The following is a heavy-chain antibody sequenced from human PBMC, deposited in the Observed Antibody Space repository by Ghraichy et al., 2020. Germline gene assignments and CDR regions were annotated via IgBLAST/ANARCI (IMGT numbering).Heavy chain of an antibody. V-gene: IGHV4-39*01. D-gene: IGHD6-6*01. J-gene: IGHJ4*02. CDR1: GGSISSSSYY. CDR2: IYYSGST. CDR3: ANYYLAARS. Sequence: SETLSLTCTVSGGSISSSSYYWGWIRQPPGKGLEWIGSIYYSGSTYYNPSLKSRVTISVDTSKNQFSLKLSSVTAADTAVYYCANYYLAARSWGQGTLVTVSS.